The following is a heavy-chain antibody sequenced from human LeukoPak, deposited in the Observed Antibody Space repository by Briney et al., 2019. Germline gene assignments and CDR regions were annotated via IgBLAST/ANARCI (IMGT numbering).Heavy chain of an antibody. CDR1: GGSVSRGSYY. Sequence: PSETLSLTCTVSGGSVSRGSYYWNWIRQPPGKELEWIAFIYYSGDINYSPSLRSRVTISVDTSKNQFSLRLRSVTAADTAVYYCARAWDLNFDSWGQGTLVTVSS. J-gene: IGHJ4*02. CDR2: IYYSGDI. V-gene: IGHV4-61*01. D-gene: IGHD1-26*01. CDR3: ARAWDLNFDS.